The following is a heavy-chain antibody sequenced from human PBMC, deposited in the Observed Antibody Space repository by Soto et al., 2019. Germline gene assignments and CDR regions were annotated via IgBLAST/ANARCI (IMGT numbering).Heavy chain of an antibody. V-gene: IGHV3-53*01. Sequence: EVQLVESGGGLIQPGGSLRLSCAASEFTVSSNYMNWVRQAPGKGLECVSTIYSGGSTYYADSVKGRFTISRDNSKNTLYLQMNNLRAENTDVYYCAGRVGATNYVMDVWGQGTTVTVSS. J-gene: IGHJ6*02. CDR1: EFTVSSNY. D-gene: IGHD1-26*01. CDR2: IYSGGST. CDR3: AGRVGATNYVMDV.